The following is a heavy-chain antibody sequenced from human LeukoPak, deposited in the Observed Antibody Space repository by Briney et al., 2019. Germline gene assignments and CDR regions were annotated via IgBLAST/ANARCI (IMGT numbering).Heavy chain of an antibody. V-gene: IGHV4-59*01. CDR2: IYYSGST. J-gene: IGHJ5*02. CDR3: ARAPNWGTWLDP. Sequence: SETLSLTCTVSGGSISSYYWSWIRQSPGKGLEWIGYIYYSGSTDYNPSLKSRVTISVDTSKNQFSLKLSSVTAADTAVYYCARAPNWGTWLDPWGQGTLVTVSS. D-gene: IGHD7-27*01. CDR1: GGSISSYY.